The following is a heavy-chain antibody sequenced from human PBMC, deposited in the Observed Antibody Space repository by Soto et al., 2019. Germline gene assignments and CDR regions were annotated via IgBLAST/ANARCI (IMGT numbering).Heavy chain of an antibody. J-gene: IGHJ4*02. CDR2: ISFDGSSK. D-gene: IGHD3-9*01. CDR3: ARGFQRYFDWFDNF. V-gene: IGHV3-30-3*01. CDR1: GFTFSSYA. Sequence: GSLRLSCAASGFTFSSYAMHWVRQAPGKGLEWVAVISFDGSSKYYADSVKGRFTISRDNSKSTLYLQMNTLRPEDTAVYYCARGFQRYFDWFDNFWGQGTLVTVSS.